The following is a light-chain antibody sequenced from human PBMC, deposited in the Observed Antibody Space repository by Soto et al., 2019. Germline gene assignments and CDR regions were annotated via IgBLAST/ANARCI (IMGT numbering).Light chain of an antibody. CDR1: QSVSSY. Sequence: EIVLTQSPATLSLSPGERATLSCRASQSVSSYLAWYQQKPGQAPRLLIYDASNRATGIPARFSSSGSATNFTLTIISLEPEDFAVYYCQQRSNWPPLTFGGGTKVEIK. V-gene: IGKV3-11*01. CDR2: DAS. CDR3: QQRSNWPPLT. J-gene: IGKJ4*01.